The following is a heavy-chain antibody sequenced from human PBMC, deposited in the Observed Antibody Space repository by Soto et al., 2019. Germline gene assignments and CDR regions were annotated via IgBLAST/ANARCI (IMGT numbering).Heavy chain of an antibody. V-gene: IGHV4-59*11. Sequence: NPSETLSLTCVVSGGPISSHYWSWIRQPPGSGLEWIGFVHYSGSTNYSPSLKSRVTMSLDTSKSQFSLNLTSVTAADTAFYFCARRDYSTSSLGPFDYWGQGILVTVSS. CDR3: ARRDYSTSSLGPFDY. CDR2: VHYSGST. CDR1: GGPISSHY. D-gene: IGHD6-6*01. J-gene: IGHJ4*02.